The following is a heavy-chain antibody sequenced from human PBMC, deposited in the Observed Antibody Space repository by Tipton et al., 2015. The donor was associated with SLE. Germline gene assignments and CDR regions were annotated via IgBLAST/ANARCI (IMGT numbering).Heavy chain of an antibody. CDR1: GFNVRTNY. D-gene: IGHD3-10*01. CDR3: ARGGPPTGGYFDL. V-gene: IGHV3-66*01. Sequence: SLRLSCVASGFNVRTNYISWVRQAPGKGLEWVSVFYSGGSTDYADSVKGRLTISRDNSKNTVDLQMNSLRAEDTAVYYCARGGPPTGGYFDLWGRGTLVTVSS. CDR2: FYSGGST. J-gene: IGHJ2*01.